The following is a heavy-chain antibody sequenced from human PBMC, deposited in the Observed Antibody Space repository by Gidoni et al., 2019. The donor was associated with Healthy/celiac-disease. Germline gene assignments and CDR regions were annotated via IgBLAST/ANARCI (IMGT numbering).Heavy chain of an antibody. CDR3: ARDARVFLSPDGMDV. CDR2: IYYSGST. CDR1: GGSISSGGYY. Sequence: QVQLQESGPGLVKPSQTLSLTCTVSGGSISSGGYYWSWIRQHPGKGLEWIGYIYYSGSTYYNPSLKSRVTISVDTSKNQFSLKLSSVTAADTAVYYCARDARVFLSPDGMDVWGQGTTVTVSS. D-gene: IGHD3-3*01. V-gene: IGHV4-31*03. J-gene: IGHJ6*02.